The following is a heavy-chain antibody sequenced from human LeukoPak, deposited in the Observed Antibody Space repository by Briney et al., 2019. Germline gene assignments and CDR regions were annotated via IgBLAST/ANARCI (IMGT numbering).Heavy chain of an antibody. Sequence: ASVKVSCKASGYTFTSYYMYWVRQAPGQGLEWMGLINPSGGNIRYAQKFQGRVTMTRDMSTSTVYMELSSLRSEDTAIYYCAREGRGVPGAIAAVKGFDYWGQGTLVTVSS. CDR2: INPSGGNI. CDR3: AREGRGVPGAIAAVKGFDY. V-gene: IGHV1-46*01. CDR1: GYTFTSYY. J-gene: IGHJ4*02. D-gene: IGHD6-13*01.